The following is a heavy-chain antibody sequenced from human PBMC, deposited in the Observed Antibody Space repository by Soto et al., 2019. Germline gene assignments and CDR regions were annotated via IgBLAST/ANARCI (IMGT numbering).Heavy chain of an antibody. D-gene: IGHD5-18*01. CDR2: TYYRSKWYN. CDR1: GDSVSSNSAA. Sequence: KQSQTLSLTCAISGDSVSSNSAAWNWIRQSPSRGLEWLGRTYYRSKWYNDYAVSVKSRITINQDTSKNQFSLQLNFVTPEDTAVYYCARAHYDTAMAGCFDYWGQGTLVTVSS. CDR3: ARAHYDTAMAGCFDY. J-gene: IGHJ4*02. V-gene: IGHV6-1*01.